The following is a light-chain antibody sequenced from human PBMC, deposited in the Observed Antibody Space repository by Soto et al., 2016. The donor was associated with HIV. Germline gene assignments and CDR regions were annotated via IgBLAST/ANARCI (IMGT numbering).Light chain of an antibody. CDR2: AAS. Sequence: AIRMTQSPSSLSASTGDRVTITCRASQGISSYLAWYQQKPGKAPKLLIYAASTLQSGVPSRFSGSGSGTDFTLTISCLQSEDFATYYCQQLIIRYPRTFGQGTKVEIK. V-gene: IGKV1-8*01. J-gene: IGKJ1*01. CDR3: QQLIIRYPRT. CDR1: QGISSY.